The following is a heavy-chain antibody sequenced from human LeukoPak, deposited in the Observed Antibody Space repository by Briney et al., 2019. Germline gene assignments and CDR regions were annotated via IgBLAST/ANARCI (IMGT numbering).Heavy chain of an antibody. Sequence: ASVKVSCKASGYTFTGYYMHWVRQAPGQGLEWMGGFDPEDGETIYAQKFQGRVTMTEDTSTDTAYMELSSLRSEDTAVYYCATARPDAFDIWGQGTMVTVSS. CDR1: GYTFTGYY. J-gene: IGHJ3*02. CDR3: ATARPDAFDI. CDR2: FDPEDGET. V-gene: IGHV1-24*01.